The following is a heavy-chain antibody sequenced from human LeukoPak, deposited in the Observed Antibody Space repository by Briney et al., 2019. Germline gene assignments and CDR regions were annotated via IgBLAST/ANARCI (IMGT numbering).Heavy chain of an antibody. D-gene: IGHD3-22*01. CDR2: IYHSGST. V-gene: IGHV4-30-2*01. CDR1: GGSISSGGYS. J-gene: IGHJ1*01. CDR3: ARDPLPYYYDSSGYPH. Sequence: SQTLSLTCAVSGGSISSGGYSWSWIRQPPVKGLEWIGYIYHSGSTYYNPSLKSRVTISVDRSKNQFSLKLSSVTAADTAVYYCARDPLPYYYDSSGYPHWGQGTLVTVSS.